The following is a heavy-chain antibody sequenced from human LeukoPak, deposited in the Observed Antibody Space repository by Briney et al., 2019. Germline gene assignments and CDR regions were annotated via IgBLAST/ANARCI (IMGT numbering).Heavy chain of an antibody. CDR1: GFTFSSYA. CDR3: AKEPRDGYTYYGFGIGDAFDI. V-gene: IGHV3-23*01. J-gene: IGHJ3*02. D-gene: IGHD5-24*01. CDR2: ISGSGGST. Sequence: GGSLRLSCAASGFTFSSYAMSWVRQAPGKGLEWVSAISGSGGSTYYADSVKGRFTISRDNSKNTLYLQMNSLRAEDTAVYYCAKEPRDGYTYYGFGIGDAFDIWGQGTMVTVSS.